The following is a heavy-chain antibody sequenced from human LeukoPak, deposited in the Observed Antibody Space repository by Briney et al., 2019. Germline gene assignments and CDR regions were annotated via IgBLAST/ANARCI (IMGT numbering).Heavy chain of an antibody. D-gene: IGHD2-15*01. CDR2: ISSSSSTI. CDR1: GLTVSSYS. Sequence: GGSLRLSCAASGLTVSSYSMNWVRQAPGKGLEWVSYISSSSSTIYYADSVKGRFTISKDNAKNSLYLQMNSLRDEDTAVYYCARARASGRSGFDYWGQGTLVTVSS. V-gene: IGHV3-48*02. CDR3: ARARASGRSGFDY. J-gene: IGHJ4*02.